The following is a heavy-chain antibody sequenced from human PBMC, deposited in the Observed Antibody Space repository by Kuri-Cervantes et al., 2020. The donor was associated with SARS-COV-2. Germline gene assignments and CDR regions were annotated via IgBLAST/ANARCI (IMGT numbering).Heavy chain of an antibody. CDR1: GFTFSSYE. V-gene: IGHV3-48*03. D-gene: IGHD3-10*01. Sequence: GGSLRLSCAASGFTFSSYEMNWVRQAPGKGLEWVSYISSSGSTIYYADSVKGRFTISRDNAQNAVYLHMKSLRADDTAVYYCARVRAMDMWGQGTRVTVSS. CDR2: ISSSGSTI. CDR3: ARVRAMDM. J-gene: IGHJ6*02.